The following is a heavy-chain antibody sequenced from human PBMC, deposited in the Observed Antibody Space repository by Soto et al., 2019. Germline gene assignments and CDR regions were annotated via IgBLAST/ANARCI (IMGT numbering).Heavy chain of an antibody. J-gene: IGHJ6*03. V-gene: IGHV3-48*01. CDR2: ISSSSSTI. CDR3: ARAIVYASSSGGNYFYYYYMDV. Sequence: GGSLRLSCAASGFTFSGCSMNWVRQAPGKGLEWVSYISSSSSTIYYAESVKGRFTISRDNPKNSLYLQMNSLRAEDRAVYYCARAIVYASSSGGNYFYYYYMDVWGKGTTVTVSS. CDR1: GFTFSGCS. D-gene: IGHD6-6*01.